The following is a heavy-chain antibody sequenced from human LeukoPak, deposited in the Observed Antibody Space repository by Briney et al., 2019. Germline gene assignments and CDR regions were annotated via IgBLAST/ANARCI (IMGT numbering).Heavy chain of an antibody. CDR1: GVSISSYY. D-gene: IGHD3-10*01. Sequence: SETLSLTCTVSGVSISSYYWSWIRQPPGKGLEWIGYIYYSGSTNYNPALKSRVTISVDTSKTQFSLKLSSVTAADTAVYYCARLADTVRGVMDYYYYYYMDVWGKGTTVTVSS. V-gene: IGHV4-59*01. CDR3: ARLADTVRGVMDYYYYYYMDV. CDR2: IYYSGST. J-gene: IGHJ6*03.